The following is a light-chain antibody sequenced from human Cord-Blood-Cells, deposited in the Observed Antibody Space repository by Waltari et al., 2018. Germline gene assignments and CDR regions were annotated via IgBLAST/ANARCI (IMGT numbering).Light chain of an antibody. CDR2: DAS. CDR1: QSVSSY. Sequence: DIALSQYPATMSLSPGDRPTLSCRASQSVSSYLAWYQQKPGQAPRLLIYDASNRATGIPARFSGSGSGTDFTLTISSLEPEDFAVYYCQQRSNWLYSFGQGTKLEIK. V-gene: IGKV3-11*01. J-gene: IGKJ2*03. CDR3: QQRSNWLYS.